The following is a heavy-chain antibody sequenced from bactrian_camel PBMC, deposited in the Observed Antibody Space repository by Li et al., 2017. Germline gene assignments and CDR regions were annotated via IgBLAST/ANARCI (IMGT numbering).Heavy chain of an antibody. CDR1: GFIFTDWW. J-gene: IGHJ6*01. D-gene: IGHD2*01. CDR2: INSAGGST. CDR3: AVGAYYSGGYYCGEIWTFGY. V-gene: IGHV3S1*01. Sequence: HVQLVESGGGLVQPGGSLRLSCAASGFIFTDWWMFYVRQAPGKGLEWVSTINSAGGSTYYADSVQGRFTISRDKAKNTLWLQMNNLKSEDTAMYVCAVGAYYSGGYYCGEIWTFGYWGQGTQVTVS.